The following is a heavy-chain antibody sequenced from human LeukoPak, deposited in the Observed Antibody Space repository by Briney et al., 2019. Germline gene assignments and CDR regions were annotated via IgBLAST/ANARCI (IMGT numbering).Heavy chain of an antibody. CDR1: GGSISSYY. CDR2: IYTSGST. Sequence: PSETLSLTCTVSGGSISSYYWSWIRQPAGKGLEWIGRIYTSGSTNYNPSLKSRVTMSVDTSKNQFFLKLSSVTAADTAVYYCAREGLRYFDWLGAIRAFDIWGQGTMVTVSS. D-gene: IGHD3-9*01. J-gene: IGHJ3*02. CDR3: AREGLRYFDWLGAIRAFDI. V-gene: IGHV4-4*07.